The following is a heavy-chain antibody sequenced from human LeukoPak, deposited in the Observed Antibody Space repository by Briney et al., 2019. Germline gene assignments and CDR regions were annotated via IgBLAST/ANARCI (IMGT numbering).Heavy chain of an antibody. D-gene: IGHD6-19*01. V-gene: IGHV4-34*01. CDR3: ARGSGWYGYYYYYGMDV. CDR1: GGSFSGYY. CDR2: INHSGST. J-gene: IGHJ6*02. Sequence: PSETLSLTCAVYGGSFSGYYWSWIRQPPGKGLEWIGEINHSGSTNYNPSLKSRVTISVDTFKNQFSLKLSSVTAADTAVYYCARGSGWYGYYYYYGMDVWGQGTTVTVSS.